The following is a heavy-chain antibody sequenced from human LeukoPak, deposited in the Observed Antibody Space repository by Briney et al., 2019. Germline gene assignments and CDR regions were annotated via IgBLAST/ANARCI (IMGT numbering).Heavy chain of an antibody. CDR3: ARVGITMVRGVSPGYYFDY. Sequence: ASVKVSCKVSGGTFSSYAISWVRQAPGQGLEWMGGIIPIFGTANYAQKFQGRVTITADESTSTAYMELSSLRSEDTAVYYCARVGITMVRGVSPGYYFDYWGQGTLVTVSS. D-gene: IGHD3-10*01. J-gene: IGHJ4*02. CDR2: IIPIFGTA. CDR1: GGTFSSYA. V-gene: IGHV1-69*13.